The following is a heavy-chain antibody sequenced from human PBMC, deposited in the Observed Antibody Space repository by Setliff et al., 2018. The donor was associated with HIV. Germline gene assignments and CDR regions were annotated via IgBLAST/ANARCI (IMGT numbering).Heavy chain of an antibody. J-gene: IGHJ4*02. CDR1: GFTFGSQW. Sequence: PGGSLRLSCAASGFTFGSQWMHWVRQAPGKGLVWVSRISPDGSVINYAGSVKGRFTISRDNAKNTLYLQMNGLRAEDTAVYYRVRGIVGASVFNYWGQGTQVTVSS. D-gene: IGHD1-26*01. CDR2: ISPDGSVI. V-gene: IGHV3-74*01. CDR3: VRGIVGASVFNY.